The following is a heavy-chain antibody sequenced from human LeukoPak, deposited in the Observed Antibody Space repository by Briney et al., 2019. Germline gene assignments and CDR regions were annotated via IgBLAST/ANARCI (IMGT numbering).Heavy chain of an antibody. Sequence: ASVKVSCKASGYTFTAYYMHWVRQAPGRGLEWMGWINPNSGGTNYAQKFQGRVTMTRDTSISTSYLELSRLTSDDRAVYYCARVGGVYAFDIWGQGTMVTVSS. V-gene: IGHV1-2*02. D-gene: IGHD1-26*01. CDR3: ARVGGVYAFDI. CDR1: GYTFTAYY. J-gene: IGHJ3*02. CDR2: INPNSGGT.